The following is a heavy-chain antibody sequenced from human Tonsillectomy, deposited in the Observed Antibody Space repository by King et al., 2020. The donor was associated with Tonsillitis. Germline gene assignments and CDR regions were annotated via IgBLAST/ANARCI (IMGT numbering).Heavy chain of an antibody. CDR3: AIGAAPASRGYDELFDY. CDR1: GFTFSSYA. J-gene: IGHJ4*02. V-gene: IGHV3-30-3*01. D-gene: IGHD5-12*01. Sequence: VQLVESGGGVVQPGRSLRLSCAASGFTFSSYAMHWVRQAPGKGLEWVAVISYDGSNKYYADSVKGRFTISRDNSKNTLYLQMNSLRAEDTAVYYCAIGAAPASRGYDELFDYWAREPWSPSPQ. CDR2: ISYDGSNK.